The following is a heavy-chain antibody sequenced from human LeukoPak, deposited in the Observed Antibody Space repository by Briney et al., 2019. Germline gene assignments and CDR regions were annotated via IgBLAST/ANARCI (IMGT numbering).Heavy chain of an antibody. D-gene: IGHD3-22*01. J-gene: IGHJ4*02. V-gene: IGHV3-7*01. CDR3: ARGGGLYSSGYYSGYYFDY. Sequence: PGGSLRLSCAGSGFTLRNYFMSWVRQAPGKGLEWLANIKQDGSERNYVDSVKARFTISRDNAQNSLYLQMNTLRAEDTAVYYCARGGGLYSSGYYSGYYFDYWGQGTLVTVSS. CDR2: IKQDGSER. CDR1: GFTLRNYF.